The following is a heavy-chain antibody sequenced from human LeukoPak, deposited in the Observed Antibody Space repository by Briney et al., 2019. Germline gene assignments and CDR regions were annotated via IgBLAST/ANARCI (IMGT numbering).Heavy chain of an antibody. CDR2: IYYSGST. Sequence: KPSETLSLTCTVSGGSISSYYWSWIRQPPGKGLEWIGYIYYSGSTNYNPSLKSRVTISVDTSKNQFSLKLSSVTAADTAVYYCARHLRTMVRVSYHYYYYMDVWGKGTTVTVSS. V-gene: IGHV4-59*08. CDR1: GGSISSYY. CDR3: ARHLRTMVRVSYHYYYYMDV. J-gene: IGHJ6*03. D-gene: IGHD3-10*01.